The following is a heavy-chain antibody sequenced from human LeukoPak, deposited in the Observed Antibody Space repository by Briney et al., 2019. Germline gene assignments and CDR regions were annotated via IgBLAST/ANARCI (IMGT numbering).Heavy chain of an antibody. J-gene: IGHJ4*02. V-gene: IGHV4-39*01. CDR2: IYYSGST. CDR3: AGHRGGNSRWYFDY. CDR1: GGSISSSSYY. Sequence: SETLSLTCTVSGGSISSSSYYWGWIRQPPGKGLEWIGSIYYSGSTYYNPSLKSRVTISVDTSKNQFSLKLSSVTAADTAVYYCAGHRGGNSRWYFDYWGQGTLVTVSS. D-gene: IGHD4-23*01.